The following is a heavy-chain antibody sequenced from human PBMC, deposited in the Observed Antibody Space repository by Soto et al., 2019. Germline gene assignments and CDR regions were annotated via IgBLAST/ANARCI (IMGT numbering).Heavy chain of an antibody. Sequence: EVQLVESGGGLVQPEGSLRLSCAASGFTFSGSWMHWVRQAPGKGLVWVSRINGDGSGTSYADFVKGRFTISRDDAKNTLFLQMNGLRAEDTAVYYCARGIFGSGTANDYWGQGTLVTVSS. D-gene: IGHD3-10*01. CDR3: ARGIFGSGTANDY. J-gene: IGHJ4*02. CDR2: INGDGSGT. CDR1: GFTFSGSW. V-gene: IGHV3-74*01.